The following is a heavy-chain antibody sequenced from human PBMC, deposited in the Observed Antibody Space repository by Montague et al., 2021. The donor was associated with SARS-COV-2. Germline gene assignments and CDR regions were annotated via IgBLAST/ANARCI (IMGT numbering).Heavy chain of an antibody. CDR3: AREGYYDSSGYYVHDAFDI. V-gene: IGHV4-59*01. CDR2: IYYSGST. Sequence: SETLSLTCTVSGGSITSYSWSWIRQPPGKGLEWIGYIYYSGSTNYNPSLKSRVTISVDTSKNQFSLKLSSVTAADTAVFYCAREGYYDSSGYYVHDAFDIWGQGTMFTVSS. D-gene: IGHD3-22*01. J-gene: IGHJ3*02. CDR1: GGSITSYS.